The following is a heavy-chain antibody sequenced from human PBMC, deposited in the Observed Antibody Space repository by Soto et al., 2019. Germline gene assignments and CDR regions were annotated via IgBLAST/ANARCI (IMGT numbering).Heavy chain of an antibody. CDR2: ISDDGSIK. Sequence: GGSLRLSCAASGFAFSSYGIHWVRQAPGKGLEWVAVISDDGSIKYYADSVKGRFTISRDNSKNTLYLQMNSLRAEDTAVYYCAKDHPIAYWGPGTLVTVSS. V-gene: IGHV3-30*18. D-gene: IGHD3-16*02. J-gene: IGHJ4*02. CDR3: AKDHPIAY. CDR1: GFAFSSYG.